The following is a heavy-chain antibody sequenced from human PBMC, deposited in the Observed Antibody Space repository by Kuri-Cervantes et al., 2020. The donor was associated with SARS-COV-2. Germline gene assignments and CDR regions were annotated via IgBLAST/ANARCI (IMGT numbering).Heavy chain of an antibody. V-gene: IGHV3-23*01. CDR3: AKSKSHYYYYYMDV. CDR1: GFTVSSNY. J-gene: IGHJ6*03. Sequence: GGSLRLSCAASGFTVSSNYMSWVRQAPGKGLEWVSVISGSGGSTYYADSVKGRFTISRDNSKNTLYLQMNSLRAEDTALYYCAKSKSHYYYYYMDVWGKGTTVTVSS. CDR2: ISGSGGST.